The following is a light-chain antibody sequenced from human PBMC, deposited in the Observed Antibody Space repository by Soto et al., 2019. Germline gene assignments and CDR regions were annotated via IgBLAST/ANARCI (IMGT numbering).Light chain of an antibody. Sequence: QLVLTQPASVSGSPGQSITISCTGTSSDIGSFDYVSWYQQHPGKAPKFIIYEVSNRPSGVSDRFSGSKSGNTASLTISGLRAEDEADYYCSSYTGSSTLDVFGTGTKVTVL. CDR3: SSYTGSSTLDV. V-gene: IGLV2-14*01. J-gene: IGLJ1*01. CDR2: EVS. CDR1: SSDIGSFDY.